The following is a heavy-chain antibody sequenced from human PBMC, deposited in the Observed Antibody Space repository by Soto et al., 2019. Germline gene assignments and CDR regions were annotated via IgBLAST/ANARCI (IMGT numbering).Heavy chain of an antibody. Sequence: GGSLRLSCSASGFTFSSYSMNWVRQAPGKGLEWVSSISSSSSYIYYADSVKGRFTISRDNAKNSLYLQMNSLRAEDTAVYYCARNLDYYGSGSYYNRPFDYWGQGTLVTVSS. CDR3: ARNLDYYGSGSYYNRPFDY. CDR2: ISSSSSYI. CDR1: GFTFSSYS. V-gene: IGHV3-21*01. J-gene: IGHJ4*02. D-gene: IGHD3-10*01.